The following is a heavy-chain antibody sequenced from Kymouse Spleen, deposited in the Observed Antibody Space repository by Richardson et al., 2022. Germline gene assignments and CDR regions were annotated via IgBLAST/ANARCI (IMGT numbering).Heavy chain of an antibody. CDR1: GGSFSGYY. V-gene: IGHV4-34*01. Sequence: QVQLQQWGAGLLKPSETLSLTCAVYGGSFSGYYWSWIRQPPGKGLEWIGEINHSGSTNYNPSLKSRVTISVDTSKNQFSLKLSSVTAADTAVYYCAREGGVRGVDYYGMDVWGQGTTVTVSS. CDR2: INHSGST. CDR3: AREGGVRGVDYYGMDV. D-gene: IGHD3-10*01. J-gene: IGHJ6*02.